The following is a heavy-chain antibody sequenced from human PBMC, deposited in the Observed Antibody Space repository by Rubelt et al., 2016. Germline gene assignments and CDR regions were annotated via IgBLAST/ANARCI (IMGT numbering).Heavy chain of an antibody. D-gene: IGHD3-10*01. V-gene: IGHV4-39*07. CDR2: ISYTGST. CDR1: GGSISSSSYY. CDR3: ARGPTYYYASGSRVYFDY. J-gene: IGHJ4*02. Sequence: QLQLQESGPGLVKPSETLSLTCTVSGGSISSSSYYWGWIRQPPGKGLEWIGSISYTGSTYYNPSPKCLVTISVDTSKNQFSLKLSSVTAADTAVYYCARGPTYYYASGSRVYFDYWGQGTLVTVSP.